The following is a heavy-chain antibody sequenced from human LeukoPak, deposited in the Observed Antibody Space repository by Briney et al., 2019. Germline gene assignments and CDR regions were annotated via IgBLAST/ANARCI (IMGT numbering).Heavy chain of an antibody. Sequence: ASVKVSCKASGYTFSSFGICWVRQAPGQGLEWMGWISTYNANTNYAQKLQGRVTMTTDTSTSTAYMELRSLRSDDTAVYFCARVFSFGDYIWGSYRYYFDYWGQGTLVTVSS. V-gene: IGHV1-18*01. D-gene: IGHD3-16*02. CDR1: GYTFSSFG. J-gene: IGHJ4*02. CDR3: ARVFSFGDYIWGSYRYYFDY. CDR2: ISTYNANT.